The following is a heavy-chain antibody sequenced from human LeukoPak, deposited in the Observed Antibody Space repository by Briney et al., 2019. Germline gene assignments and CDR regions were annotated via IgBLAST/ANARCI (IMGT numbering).Heavy chain of an antibody. V-gene: IGHV4-39*01. CDR3: ATHRRPGSGGYENAFEI. D-gene: IGHD5-12*01. CDR2: IYDGGST. Sequence: SETLSLTCTVSGASIGSTTYYWDWFRQPPGKGLEWIGNIYDGGSTHYNPSLKSRLTMSEDTSKNHFSLRLNSVTAADTAIYYCATHRRPGSGGYENAFEIWGQGTMVTVSS. CDR1: GASIGSTTYY. J-gene: IGHJ3*02.